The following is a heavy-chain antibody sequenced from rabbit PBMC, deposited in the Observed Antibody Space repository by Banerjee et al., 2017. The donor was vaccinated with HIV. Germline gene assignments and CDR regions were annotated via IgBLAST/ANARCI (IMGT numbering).Heavy chain of an antibody. D-gene: IGHD6-1*01. V-gene: IGHV1S45*01. J-gene: IGHJ3*01. CDR1: GFSFSSSYW. Sequence: QEQLEESGGDLVKPEGSLTLTCTASGFSFSSSYWICWVRQAPGKGLEWIACIYGGSSGSTYYANWAKGRFTISKTSSTTVTLQMTSLTAADTATYFCARDRNAGYAFNLWGQGTLVTVS. CDR3: ARDRNAGYAFNL. CDR2: IYGGSSGST.